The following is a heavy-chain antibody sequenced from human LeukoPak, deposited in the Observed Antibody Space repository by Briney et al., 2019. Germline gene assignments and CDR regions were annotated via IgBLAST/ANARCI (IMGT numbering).Heavy chain of an antibody. CDR1: GYTTTCYY. Sequence: ASVMLSSTASGYTTTCYYMHWVRHPPGQGLEWMGWINPNSGGTNYAQKFQGRVTITRDTSISTAYMELSRLRSDDPAVYYCARPPLEWLFSDYSYGMDVWGKGSSASVSS. D-gene: IGHD3-3*01. CDR2: INPNSGGT. V-gene: IGHV1-2*02. CDR3: ARPPLEWLFSDYSYGMDV. J-gene: IGHJ6*04.